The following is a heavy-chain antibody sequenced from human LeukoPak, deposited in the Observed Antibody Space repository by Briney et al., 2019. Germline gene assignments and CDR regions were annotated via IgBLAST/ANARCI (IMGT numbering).Heavy chain of an antibody. Sequence: PGGSLRLSCAASGYTFTSYGISWVRQAPGQGLEWMGWISAYNGNTNYAQKLQGRVTMTTDTSTSTAYMELRSLRSDDTAVYYCARIGSGYDNYFDYWGQGTLVTVSS. J-gene: IGHJ4*02. D-gene: IGHD5-12*01. V-gene: IGHV1-18*01. CDR3: ARIGSGYDNYFDY. CDR1: GYTFTSYG. CDR2: ISAYNGNT.